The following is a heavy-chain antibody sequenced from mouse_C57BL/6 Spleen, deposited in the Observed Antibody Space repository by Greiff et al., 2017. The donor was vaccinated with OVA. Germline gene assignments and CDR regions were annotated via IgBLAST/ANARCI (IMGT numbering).Heavy chain of an antibody. CDR1: GYTFTSYW. Sequence: VQLQQPGAELVKPGASVKVSCKASGYTFTSYWMHWVKQRPGQGLEWIGRIHPSDSDTNYNQKFKGKATLTVDKSSSTAYMQLSSLTTEDSAVYYCARQRNWDDAMDYWGQGTSVTVSS. CDR2: IHPSDSDT. D-gene: IGHD4-1*01. J-gene: IGHJ4*01. V-gene: IGHV1-74*01. CDR3: ARQRNWDDAMDY.